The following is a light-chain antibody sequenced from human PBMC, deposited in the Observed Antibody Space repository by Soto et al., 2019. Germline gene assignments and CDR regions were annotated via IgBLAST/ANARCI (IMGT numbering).Light chain of an antibody. Sequence: EIVLTQSPGTLSLSPGERATLSCRASQSVNLNYLAWYQQKPGQAPRLLIYGASSRATGIPDRFSGSGSGTEFTLTVSRLEPEDFAVYYYQQYGRSPFTFGPGTKVDIK. J-gene: IGKJ3*01. CDR2: GAS. CDR3: QQYGRSPFT. CDR1: QSVNLNY. V-gene: IGKV3-20*01.